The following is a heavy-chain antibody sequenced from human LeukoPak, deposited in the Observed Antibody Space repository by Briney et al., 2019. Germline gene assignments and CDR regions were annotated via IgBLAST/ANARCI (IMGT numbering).Heavy chain of an antibody. J-gene: IGHJ6*03. CDR3: ARASRDGYKVGYYYYYYYMDV. V-gene: IGHV4-38-2*02. Sequence: PSETLSLTCSVSGFSISSVYYWGWIRQPPGKGLEWIGSIYHGGSTHYNPSLKSRVTISVDTSKNQFSLKLSSVTAADTAVYYCARASRDGYKVGYYYYYYYMDVWGKGTTVTVSS. CDR1: GFSISSVYY. CDR2: IYHGGST. D-gene: IGHD5-24*01.